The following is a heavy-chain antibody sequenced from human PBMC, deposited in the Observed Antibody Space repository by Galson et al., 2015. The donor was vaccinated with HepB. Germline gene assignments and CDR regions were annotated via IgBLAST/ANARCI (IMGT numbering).Heavy chain of an antibody. CDR3: ASPTTVTNNYYYYGVDV. V-gene: IGHV3-30*02. J-gene: IGHJ6*02. D-gene: IGHD4-17*01. CDR2: IRSDGSDK. Sequence: SLRLSCAASGFTFSYYGMHWVRQAPGRGLQWVAFIRSDGSDKYYADSVKGRITISRDNSKNTLYLQMNILKPEDTAVYYCASPTTVTNNYYYYGVDVWGQGTTVTVPS. CDR1: GFTFSYYG.